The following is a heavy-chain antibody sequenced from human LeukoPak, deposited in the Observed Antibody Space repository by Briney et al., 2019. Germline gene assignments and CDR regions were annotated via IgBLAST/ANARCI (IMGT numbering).Heavy chain of an antibody. J-gene: IGHJ6*02. D-gene: IGHD3-9*01. CDR3: AASDDIGAMDV. CDR2: LVVGSGNT. V-gene: IGHV1-58*02. Sequence: SVKVSCKASGFTFTSSAMQWVRQARGQRLEWIGWLVVGSGNTNYAQKLLERVNIARDMSTSTAYMELSSLRSEDTAVYYCAASDDIGAMDVWGQGTTVTVSS. CDR1: GFTFTSSA.